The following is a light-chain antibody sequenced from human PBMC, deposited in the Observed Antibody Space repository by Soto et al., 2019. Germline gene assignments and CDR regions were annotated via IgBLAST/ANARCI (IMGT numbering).Light chain of an antibody. V-gene: IGLV2-14*03. CDR1: SSDIGGYNY. CDR2: DVS. J-gene: IGLJ1*01. CDR3: SSYTSSTGV. Sequence: QSVLTQPASVSGSPGQSITISCTGTSSDIGGYNYVSWYQHHPGKAPKLMIYDVSNRPSGVSNRFSGSKSGNTASLTISGLQAEDEADYYCSSYTSSTGVFGTGTKLTVL.